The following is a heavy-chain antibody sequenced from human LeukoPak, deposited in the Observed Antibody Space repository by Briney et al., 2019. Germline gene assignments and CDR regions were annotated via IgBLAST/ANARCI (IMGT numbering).Heavy chain of an antibody. CDR2: INPSGGST. J-gene: IGHJ1*01. Sequence: ASVKFSCKASGYTFTSYYIHWVRQAPGQGLEWMVIINPSGGSTSYPQKFQDRVTMTRDTSTSTVYMELSSLKSDDTAIYYCARGVFGELEKLMFRHWGQGTLVTVSS. V-gene: IGHV1-46*01. D-gene: IGHD3-10*02. CDR3: ARGVFGELEKLMFRH. CDR1: GYTFTSYY.